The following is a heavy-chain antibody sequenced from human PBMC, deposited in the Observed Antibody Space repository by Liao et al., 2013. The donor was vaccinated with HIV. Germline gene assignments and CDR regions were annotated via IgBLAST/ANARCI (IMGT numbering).Heavy chain of an antibody. CDR1: GGSINSGNYY. CDR3: ARDETELGHV. CDR2: IYTSGST. V-gene: IGHV4-61*02. J-gene: IGHJ6*04. D-gene: IGHD7-27*01. Sequence: QVQLQESGPGLVKPSQTLSLTCTVSGGSINSGNYYWSWIRQPAGKGPEWIGRIYTSGSTDYNPSLRGRVTISLDTSKNLFSLKLTSVTAADTAVYYCARDETELGHVWGKGTSVTVSS.